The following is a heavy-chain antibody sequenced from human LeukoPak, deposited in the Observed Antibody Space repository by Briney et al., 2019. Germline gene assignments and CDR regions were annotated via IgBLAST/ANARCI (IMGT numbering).Heavy chain of an antibody. CDR2: INAGNGNT. V-gene: IGHV1-3*01. CDR3: ARNRDGYNPTDFDY. J-gene: IGHJ4*02. D-gene: IGHD5-24*01. Sequence: ASVKVSCTASGYTFTSYAMHWVRQAPGQRLEWMGWINAGNGNTRYSQKFQGRVTITRDTSASTAYMELSSLRSEDTAVYYCARNRDGYNPTDFDYWGQGTLVTVSS. CDR1: GYTFTSYA.